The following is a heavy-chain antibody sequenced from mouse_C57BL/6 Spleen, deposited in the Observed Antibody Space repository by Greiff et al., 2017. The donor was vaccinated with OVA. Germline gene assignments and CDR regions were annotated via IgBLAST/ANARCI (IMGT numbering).Heavy chain of an antibody. CDR2: IYPSDSET. V-gene: IGHV1-61*01. CDR3: ARGGYHDPHYYAMDY. Sequence: QVQLQQPGAELVRPGSSVKLSCKASGYTFTSYWMDWVKQRPGQGLEWIGNIYPSDSETHYNQKFKDKATLTVDKSSSTAYMQLSSLTSEDSAVYYCARGGYHDPHYYAMDYWGQGTSVTVSS. J-gene: IGHJ4*01. CDR1: GYTFTSYW.